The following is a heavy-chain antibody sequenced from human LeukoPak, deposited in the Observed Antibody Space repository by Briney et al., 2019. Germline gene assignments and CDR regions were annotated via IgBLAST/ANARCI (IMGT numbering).Heavy chain of an antibody. D-gene: IGHD3-22*01. CDR1: GGSISSSSYY. Sequence: SETLSLTCTVSGGSISSSSYYWGWIRQPPGKGLEWIGSIYYSGSTYYNPSLKSRFTISVDTSKNQFSLKLSSVTAADTAVYYCASSSRSGYYYYYYYYGMDVWGQGTTVTVSS. J-gene: IGHJ6*02. CDR3: ASSSRSGYYYYYYYYGMDV. V-gene: IGHV4-39*01. CDR2: IYYSGST.